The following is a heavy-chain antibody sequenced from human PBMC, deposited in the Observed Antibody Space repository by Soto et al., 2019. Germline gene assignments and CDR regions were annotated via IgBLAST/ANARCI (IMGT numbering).Heavy chain of an antibody. CDR2: ITPIFGTA. J-gene: IGHJ6*02. CDR3: ARAAYSYGTAYLSYYYGMDV. Sequence: ASVNVSCKASGGTFSTYAISWVRQAPGQGLEWVGGITPIFGTANYAQKFQGRVTITADESTSTAYMELSSLRSEDTAVYYCARAAYSYGTAYLSYYYGMDVWGQGTTVTVSS. CDR1: GGTFSTYA. D-gene: IGHD5-18*01. V-gene: IGHV1-69*13.